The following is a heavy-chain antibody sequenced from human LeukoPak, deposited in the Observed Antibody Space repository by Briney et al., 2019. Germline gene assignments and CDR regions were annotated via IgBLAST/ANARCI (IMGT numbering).Heavy chain of an antibody. CDR2: ISSSISTM. V-gene: IGHV3-48*01. CDR1: GFTFSTYS. CDR3: AKDYSVSNWCFDL. Sequence: GGSLRLSCAASGFTFSTYSMNWVRQAPGKGLEWASYISSSISTMYYADSVTGRFTISRDNSKNTLYLQMNSLRAEDTAVYYCAKDYSVSNWCFDLWGRGTLVTVSS. D-gene: IGHD5/OR15-5a*01. J-gene: IGHJ2*01.